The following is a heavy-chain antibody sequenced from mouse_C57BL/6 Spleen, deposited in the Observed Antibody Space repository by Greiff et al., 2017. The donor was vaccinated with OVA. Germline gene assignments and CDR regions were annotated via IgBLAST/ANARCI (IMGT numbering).Heavy chain of an antibody. D-gene: IGHD1-1*01. J-gene: IGHJ4*01. Sequence: QVQLKQPGAELVMPGASVKLSCKASGYTFTSYWMHWVKQRPGQGLEWIGEIDPSDSYTNYNQKFKGKSTLTVDKSSSTAYMQLSSLTSEDSAVYYCARLLRSVAGDYAMDYWGQGTSVTVSS. CDR3: ARLLRSVAGDYAMDY. V-gene: IGHV1-69*01. CDR1: GYTFTSYW. CDR2: IDPSDSYT.